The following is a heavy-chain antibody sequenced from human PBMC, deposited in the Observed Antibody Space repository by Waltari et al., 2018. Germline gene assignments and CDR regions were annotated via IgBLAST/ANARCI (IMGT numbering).Heavy chain of an antibody. V-gene: IGHV3-30*03. Sequence: QVQLVESGGGVVQPGRSLRLSCAASGFTFSSYGIHWVRQAPGKGLEWVAVISYDGTNKSYVDSVKGRFTISRDNSKNTVYLHMNSLRAEDTGVYCCASGRHFDYWGQGTLVTVSS. CDR1: GFTFSSYG. D-gene: IGHD1-26*01. CDR2: ISYDGTNK. J-gene: IGHJ4*02. CDR3: ASGRHFDY.